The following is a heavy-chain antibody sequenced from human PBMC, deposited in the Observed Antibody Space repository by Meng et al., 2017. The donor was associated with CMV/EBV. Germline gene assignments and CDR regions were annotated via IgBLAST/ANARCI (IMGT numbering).Heavy chain of an antibody. CDR1: GYSISSGYY. CDR2: IYYGGST. Sequence: SETLSLTCTVSGYSISSGYYWGWIRQPPGKGLEWIGYIYYGGSTNYNPSLKSRVTISVDTSKNQFSLKLSSVTAADTAVYYCARGAPPTPRYGSGSYFNVPLYYYYGMDVWGQGTTVTVSS. V-gene: IGHV4-61*01. CDR3: ARGAPPTPRYGSGSYFNVPLYYYYGMDV. J-gene: IGHJ6*02. D-gene: IGHD3-10*01.